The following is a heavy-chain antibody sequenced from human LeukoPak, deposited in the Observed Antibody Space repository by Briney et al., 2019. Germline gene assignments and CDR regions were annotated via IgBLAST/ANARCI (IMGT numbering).Heavy chain of an antibody. CDR2: TYTSGST. Sequence: PSETLSLTCSVSGDSIRSGTYYWSWIRQPAGKGLEWIGRTYTSGSTSYNPALKSRVTISVDTSKNQFSLKLTSVTAADTAVYYCARGGGATRIDYWGQGTLVTVSS. CDR3: ARGGGATRIDY. J-gene: IGHJ4*02. D-gene: IGHD3-10*01. CDR1: GDSIRSGTYY. V-gene: IGHV4-61*02.